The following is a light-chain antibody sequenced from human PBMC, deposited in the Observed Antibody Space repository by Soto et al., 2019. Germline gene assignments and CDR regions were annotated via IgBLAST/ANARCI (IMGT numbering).Light chain of an antibody. V-gene: IGKV3-11*01. J-gene: IGKJ4*02. CDR1: RSVSSY. Sequence: EIVLTQSPATLSLSPGERATLSCGASRSVSSYLAWYQQNPGQAPRLLIYDASYRATGIADSFSGSGSETDFTLTISSLDPEDFAVYYCQHRSDWPPRLRCGGGPKVEIK. CDR2: DAS. CDR3: QHRSDWPPRLR.